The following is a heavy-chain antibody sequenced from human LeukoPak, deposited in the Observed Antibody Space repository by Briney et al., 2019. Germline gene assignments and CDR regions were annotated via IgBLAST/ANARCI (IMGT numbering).Heavy chain of an antibody. J-gene: IGHJ4*01. CDR2: IGISSGNT. Sequence: GGSLRLSCAASGFNFIDYSMNWVRQAPGKGLEWISYIGISSGNTKYADSVKGRFTISRDKARTSLYLQMNSLRVEDTAVYYCARDHRYAFDNWGHGTLVTVSS. D-gene: IGHD5-12*01. CDR1: GFNFIDYS. CDR3: ARDHRYAFDN. V-gene: IGHV3-48*01.